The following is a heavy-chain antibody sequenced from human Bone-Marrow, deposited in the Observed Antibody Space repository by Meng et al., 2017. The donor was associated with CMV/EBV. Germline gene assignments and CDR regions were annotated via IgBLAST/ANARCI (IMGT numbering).Heavy chain of an antibody. V-gene: IGHV3-23*01. CDR2: MSGSDGAT. D-gene: IGHD3-3*01. CDR3: AQDFWSGYSVFGRELDYYYGMDV. Sequence: ETLSLTCAASGFTFSTQAMTWVRQAPGKGLEWVSLMSGSDGATHYTDSVKGRFTISRDSSNKTVYLQMNSLRAEDTAVYYCAQDFWSGYSVFGRELDYYYGMDVWGEATTVTVSS. J-gene: IGHJ6*04. CDR1: GFTFSTQA.